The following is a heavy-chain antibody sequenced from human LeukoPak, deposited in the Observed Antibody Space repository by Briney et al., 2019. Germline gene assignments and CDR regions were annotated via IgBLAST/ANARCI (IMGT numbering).Heavy chain of an antibody. V-gene: IGHV3-20*04. CDR1: GFTFDDYG. D-gene: IGHD3-3*01. Sequence: GGSLRLSCAASGFTFDDYGMSWVRQAPGKGLEWVSGINWNGGSTGYADSVKGRFTISRDNAKNSLYLQMNSLRAEDTAVYYCAKGLEWLGFDPWGQGTLVTVSS. CDR2: INWNGGST. CDR3: AKGLEWLGFDP. J-gene: IGHJ5*02.